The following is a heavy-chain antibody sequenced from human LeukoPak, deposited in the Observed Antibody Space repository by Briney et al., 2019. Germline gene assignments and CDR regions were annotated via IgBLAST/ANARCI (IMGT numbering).Heavy chain of an antibody. CDR2: IKQDGSEK. Sequence: PGGSLRLSCAASGFTFSDSWMDWVRQAPGKGLEWVANIKQDGSEKYYVDSVKGRFTISRDNAKNSLYLQMNSLRAEDTAVYYFSSALNYWGQGPLVTDSS. V-gene: IGHV3-7*01. J-gene: IGHJ4*02. CDR3: SSALNY. CDR1: GFTFSDSW.